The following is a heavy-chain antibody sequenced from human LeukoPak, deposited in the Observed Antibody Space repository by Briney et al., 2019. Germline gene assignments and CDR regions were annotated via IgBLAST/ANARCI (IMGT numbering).Heavy chain of an antibody. J-gene: IGHJ4*02. CDR2: IFYSGST. V-gene: IGHV4-39*07. D-gene: IGHD1-1*01. Sequence: SETLSLTCTVSGGSISTSNYYWGWVRQPPGKALEWIGNIFYSGSTYYSPSLKSRVTISLDTSRNQFSLKLNSVTAADTAVYHCAKGRTTGTIWSPSFDSWGQGTLITVSS. CDR1: GGSISTSNYY. CDR3: AKGRTTGTIWSPSFDS.